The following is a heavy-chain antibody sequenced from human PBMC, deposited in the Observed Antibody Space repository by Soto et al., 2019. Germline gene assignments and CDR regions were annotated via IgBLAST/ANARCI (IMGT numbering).Heavy chain of an antibody. Sequence: GGSLRLSCAASGLTFSSYSMNWVRQAPGKGLEWVSSISGSGGSTYYADSVKGRSTISRDNSKNTLYLQMNSLRAEDTAVYYCAKDKLAVAVAAPFDYWGQGTLVTAPQ. D-gene: IGHD6-19*01. CDR2: ISGSGGST. CDR3: AKDKLAVAVAAPFDY. J-gene: IGHJ4*02. CDR1: GLTFSSYS. V-gene: IGHV3-23*01.